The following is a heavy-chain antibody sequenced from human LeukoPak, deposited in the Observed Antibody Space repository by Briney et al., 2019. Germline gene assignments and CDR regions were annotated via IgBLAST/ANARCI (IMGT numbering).Heavy chain of an antibody. J-gene: IGHJ4*02. D-gene: IGHD5-12*01. CDR3: AKDGSGYDFPLYYFDY. V-gene: IGHV3-30*18. Sequence: GGSLRLSCAASGFTFSSYAMHWVRQAPGKGLEWVAVISYDGSNKYYADSVKGRFTISRDNSKNTLYLQMNSLRAEDTAVYYCAKDGSGYDFPLYYFDYWGQGTLVTVSS. CDR2: ISYDGSNK. CDR1: GFTFSSYA.